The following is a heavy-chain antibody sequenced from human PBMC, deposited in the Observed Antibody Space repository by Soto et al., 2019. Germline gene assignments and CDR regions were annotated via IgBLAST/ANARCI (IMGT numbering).Heavy chain of an antibody. D-gene: IGHD2-2*01. CDR2: ISYDGSEK. CDR3: AKSPNLYWISPKCYKYDFDF. Sequence: QEHLVESGGGVVQPGTSLRLSCAASGFTFNTYGMHWVRQAPGKGLEWVAVISYDGSEKFYVDSVKGRFTISRDNSKNTVYLQMSSLRTADTAIYYFAKSPNLYWISPKCYKYDFDFWGQGTLVTVSS. CDR1: GFTFNTYG. J-gene: IGHJ4*02. V-gene: IGHV3-30*18.